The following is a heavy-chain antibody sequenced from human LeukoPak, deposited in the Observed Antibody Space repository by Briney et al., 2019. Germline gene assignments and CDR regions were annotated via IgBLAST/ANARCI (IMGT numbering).Heavy chain of an antibody. J-gene: IGHJ5*02. Sequence: GESLKISCKGSGYSFTSYWIGWVRQMPGKGLEWMGIIYPGDSDTRYSPSFQGQVTISADKSISTAYLQWSSLKASDTAMYYCARRRGSTSCYHECPGWFDPWGQGTLVTVSS. CDR2: IYPGDSDT. D-gene: IGHD2-2*01. CDR3: ARRRGSTSCYHECPGWFDP. CDR1: GYSFTSYW. V-gene: IGHV5-51*01.